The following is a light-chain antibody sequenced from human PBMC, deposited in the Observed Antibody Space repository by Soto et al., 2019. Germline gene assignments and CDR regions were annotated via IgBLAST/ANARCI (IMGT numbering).Light chain of an antibody. CDR2: GNS. CDR3: QSYDSSLRGV. Sequence: QSVLTQPPSVSGAPGQRVTISCTGSSSNIGAGYDVHWYQQLPGTAPKLLIYGNSNRPSGVPDRFSGSKSGTSASLAITGLQAEDEADYYCQSYDSSLRGVFGGGTKHTVL. V-gene: IGLV1-40*01. CDR1: SSNIGAGYD. J-gene: IGLJ2*01.